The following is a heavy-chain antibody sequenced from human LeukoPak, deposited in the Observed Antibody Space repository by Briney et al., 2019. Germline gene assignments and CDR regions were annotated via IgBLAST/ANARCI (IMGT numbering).Heavy chain of an antibody. CDR3: ATAVSVAGDS. CDR1: GFTFRTNW. J-gene: IGHJ5*01. CDR2: ISPDGSET. Sequence: PGGSLRVSCAASGFTFRTNWMSWFRQAPGKGLEWVARISPDGSETYYVDFVKGRFTISRDDAKTSLYLQMDSLRAEDTAVYYCATAVSVAGDSWGQGTLVAVSS. D-gene: IGHD6-19*01. V-gene: IGHV3-7*01.